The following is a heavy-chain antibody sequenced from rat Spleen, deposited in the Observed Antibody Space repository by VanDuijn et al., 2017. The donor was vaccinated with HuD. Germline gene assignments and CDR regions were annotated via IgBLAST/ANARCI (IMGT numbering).Heavy chain of an antibody. D-gene: IGHD1-11*01. CDR3: ARSIYGGYDYFDY. J-gene: IGHJ2*01. CDR2: INSAGST. CDR1: GYSITSSYR. V-gene: IGHV3-3*01. Sequence: EVQLQESGPGLVKPSQSLSLTCSVTGYSITSSYRWNWIRKFPGNKLEWMGYINSAGSTNYNPSLKSRISITRDTSKNQFFLQVNSVTTEDTATYYCARSIYGGYDYFDYWGQGVMVTVSS.